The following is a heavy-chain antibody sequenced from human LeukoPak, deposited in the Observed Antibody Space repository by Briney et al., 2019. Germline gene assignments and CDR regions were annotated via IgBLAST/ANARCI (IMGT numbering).Heavy chain of an antibody. CDR2: ISGSGGST. V-gene: IGHV3-23*01. Sequence: PGGSLRLSCAASGFTFSSYAMSWVRQAPGKGLEWVSAISGSGGSTYYADSVKGGFTISGDNSKNTLYLQMNSLRAEDTAVYYCAKGGDSSSYYYYYGMDVWGQGTTVTVSS. CDR1: GFTFSSYA. CDR3: AKGGDSSSYYYYYGMDV. J-gene: IGHJ6*02. D-gene: IGHD6-6*01.